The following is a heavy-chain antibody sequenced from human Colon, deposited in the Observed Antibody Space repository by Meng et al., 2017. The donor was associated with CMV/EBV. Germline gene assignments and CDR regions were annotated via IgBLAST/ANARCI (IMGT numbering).Heavy chain of an antibody. CDR1: GFTFTSYG. CDR2: ISAYNGHT. J-gene: IGHJ4*02. Sequence: ASVKVSCKASGFTFTSYGFSWVRQAPGQGLEWMGWISAYNGHTKYAQKMQGRVTLTTDTSTSTAYMELRSLRSDDTAVYYCARLGYYGSGSYYILDYWGQGTLVTVSS. CDR3: ARLGYYGSGSYYILDY. D-gene: IGHD3-10*01. V-gene: IGHV1-18*01.